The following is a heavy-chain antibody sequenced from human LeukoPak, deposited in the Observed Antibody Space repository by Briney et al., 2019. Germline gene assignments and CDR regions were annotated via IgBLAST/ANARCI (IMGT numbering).Heavy chain of an antibody. J-gene: IGHJ6*02. Sequence: GGSLRLSCAASGFTVSSNYMSWVRQAPGKGLEWVSLIYSGGSTYYVDSVKGRFTISRDNSKNTLYLQMNGLRAEDTAVYYCASRDKGYYYGMDVWGQGTTVTVSS. D-gene: IGHD5-24*01. CDR1: GFTVSSNY. V-gene: IGHV3-66*01. CDR2: IYSGGST. CDR3: ASRDKGYYYGMDV.